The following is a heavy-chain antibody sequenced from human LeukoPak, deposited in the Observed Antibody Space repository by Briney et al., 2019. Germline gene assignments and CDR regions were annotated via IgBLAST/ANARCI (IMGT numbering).Heavy chain of an antibody. CDR3: ARNGVAPGTNFYYMDV. D-gene: IGHD6-13*01. Sequence: SETPSLTCTVSGGSISPYYWNWIRQPPGKGLEWIGYLYYSGSTIYNPSLKSRVTISVDTSKNQFSLKLDSVTAADTAVYYCARNGVAPGTNFYYMDVWGKGTTVTVSS. CDR1: GGSISPYY. V-gene: IGHV4-59*01. CDR2: LYYSGST. J-gene: IGHJ6*03.